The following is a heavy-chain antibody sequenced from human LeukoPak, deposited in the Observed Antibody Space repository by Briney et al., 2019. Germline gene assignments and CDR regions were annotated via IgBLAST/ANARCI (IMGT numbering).Heavy chain of an antibody. CDR3: TRPEEGHCSGGSCYGRFDP. CDR2: IRNKPNNYAT. CDR1: GLTFSDSA. V-gene: IGHV3-73*01. Sequence: GGSLRLSCAASGLTFSDSAIHWVRQASGKGLEWIGRIRNKPNNYATAYAASVKGRFTISRDDSKNTAYLQMNSLKTEDTAVYYCTRPEEGHCSGGSCYGRFDPWGQGTLVAVSS. D-gene: IGHD2-15*01. J-gene: IGHJ5*02.